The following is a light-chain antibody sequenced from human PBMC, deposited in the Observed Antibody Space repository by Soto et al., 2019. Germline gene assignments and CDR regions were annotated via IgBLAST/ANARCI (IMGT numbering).Light chain of an antibody. J-gene: IGLJ1*01. Sequence: LTQPPSASGSPGQSVAISCTGTSSDVGGYNYVSWYQQHPGKAPKLMIYEVNKRPSGVPDRFSGSKSGNTASRTVSGLQAEDEADYYFSSYAGSSNVFGTGTKVTVL. CDR3: SSYAGSSNV. V-gene: IGLV2-8*01. CDR1: SSDVGGYNY. CDR2: EVN.